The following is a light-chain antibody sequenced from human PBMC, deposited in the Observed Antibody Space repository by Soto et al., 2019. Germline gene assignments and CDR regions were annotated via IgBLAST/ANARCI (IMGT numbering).Light chain of an antibody. CDR3: SSYASSSTYV. Sequence: QSALTQPPSVSGSPGQSVTISCTGTSSDVGSYNRVSWFQQPPGTAPKLLIYEVSNRPSGVPDRFSGSKSGNTASLTISGLQAEDEADYFCSSYASSSTYVFGTATKLTVL. J-gene: IGLJ1*01. V-gene: IGLV2-18*02. CDR2: EVS. CDR1: SSDVGSYNR.